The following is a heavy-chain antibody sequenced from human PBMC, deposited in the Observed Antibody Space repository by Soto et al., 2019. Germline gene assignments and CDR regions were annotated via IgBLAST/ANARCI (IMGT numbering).Heavy chain of an antibody. J-gene: IGHJ4*02. CDR3: ARDRSSSCFDY. CDR2: ISYDGSNK. V-gene: IGHV3-30-3*01. Sequence: QVQLVESGGGVVQPGRSLRLSCAASGFTFSSYAMHWVRQAPGKGLEWVAVISYDGSNKYYADSVKGRFTISRDNSKNTLYLQMNSLRAEDTAVYYCARDRSSSCFDYWGQGTLVTVSS. D-gene: IGHD6-6*01. CDR1: GFTFSSYA.